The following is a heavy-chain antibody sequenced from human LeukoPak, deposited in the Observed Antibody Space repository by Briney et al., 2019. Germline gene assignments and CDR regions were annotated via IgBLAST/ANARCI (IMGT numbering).Heavy chain of an antibody. CDR1: GGTFSSYA. V-gene: IGHV1-69*13. J-gene: IGHJ6*03. CDR2: IIPIFGTA. Sequence: ASVKVSCKASGGTFSSYAISWVRQAPGQGLEWMGGIIPIFGTANYAQKFQGRVTITADESTSTAYMELSSLRSEDTAVYYCARDRGANYYYYYYMDVWGKGTTVTISS. D-gene: IGHD3-10*01. CDR3: ARDRGANYYYYYYMDV.